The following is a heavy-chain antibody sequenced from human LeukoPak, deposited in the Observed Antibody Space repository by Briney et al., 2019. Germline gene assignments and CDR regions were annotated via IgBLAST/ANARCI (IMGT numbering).Heavy chain of an antibody. V-gene: IGHV4-59*01. D-gene: IGHD4-17*01. J-gene: IGHJ4*02. CDR1: GGPISSYY. CDR3: ARDEFGDFQGFDY. CDR2: IHYRGTT. Sequence: SETLSLTCTVSGGPISSYYWNWIRQPPGKGLEWLGNIHYRGTTSYNPSLKSRVTLSLDSSKSQFALKVTSVTAADTAVYYCARDEFGDFQGFDYWGQGTRVTVSS.